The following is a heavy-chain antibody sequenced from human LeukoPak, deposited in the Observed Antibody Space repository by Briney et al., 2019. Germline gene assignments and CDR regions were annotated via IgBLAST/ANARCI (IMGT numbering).Heavy chain of an antibody. CDR3: ARPVHTSSWYLDY. V-gene: IGHV4-38-2*01. J-gene: IGHJ4*02. CDR1: GYSISIGYY. CDR2: VYHSGST. Sequence: PSETVSLTCAVSGYSISIGYYWGWIRQPPGKGLGWIGSVYHSGSTYYKPCLKSRVTISGDMSKNEVSVKLSSVAAADTAVYYCARPVHTSSWYLDYWGQGTPVTVSS. D-gene: IGHD6-13*01.